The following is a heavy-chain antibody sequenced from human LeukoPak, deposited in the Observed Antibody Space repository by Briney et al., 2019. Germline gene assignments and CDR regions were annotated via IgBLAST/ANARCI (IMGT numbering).Heavy chain of an antibody. D-gene: IGHD6-13*01. CDR3: AKSRGGGIAAATAYVDY. Sequence: GGSLRLSCAASGFTFDDYAMHWVRQAPGKGLEWVSGISWNSGSIGYADPVKGRFTISRDNAKNSLYLQMNSLRAEDTALYYCAKSRGGGIAAATAYVDYWGQGTLVTVSS. J-gene: IGHJ4*02. CDR2: ISWNSGSI. V-gene: IGHV3-9*01. CDR1: GFTFDDYA.